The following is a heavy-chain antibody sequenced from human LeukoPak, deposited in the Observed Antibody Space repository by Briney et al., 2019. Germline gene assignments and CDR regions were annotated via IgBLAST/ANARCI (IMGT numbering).Heavy chain of an antibody. D-gene: IGHD3-22*01. Sequence: GGSLRLSCAASGFTFSSYSMNWVRQAPGKGLEWVSYISSSSSYIYYADSVKGRFTISRDNAKNSLYLQMNSLRAEDTAVYYCAREPYYYDSSGYYSDAFDIWGQGTMVTVSS. J-gene: IGHJ3*02. CDR3: AREPYYYDSSGYYSDAFDI. CDR1: GFTFSSYS. V-gene: IGHV3-21*01. CDR2: ISSSSSYI.